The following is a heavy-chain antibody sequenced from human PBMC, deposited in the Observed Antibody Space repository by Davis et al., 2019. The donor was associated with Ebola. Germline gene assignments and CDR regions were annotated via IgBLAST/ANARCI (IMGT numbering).Heavy chain of an antibody. Sequence: GESLKISCAASGFTFSSYSMNWVRQAPGKGLEWVSYISSSSSTIYYADSVKGRFTISRDNAKNSLYLQMNSLRDEDTAVYYCARDGGGYGEDYYYGMDVWGKGTTVTVSS. D-gene: IGHD4-17*01. CDR3: ARDGGGYGEDYYYGMDV. J-gene: IGHJ6*04. CDR1: GFTFSSYS. V-gene: IGHV3-48*02. CDR2: ISSSSSTI.